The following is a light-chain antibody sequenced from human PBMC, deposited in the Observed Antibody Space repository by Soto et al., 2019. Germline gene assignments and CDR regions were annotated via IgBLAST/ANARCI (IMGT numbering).Light chain of an antibody. CDR2: DNN. Sequence: QSVLTQPPSVSGAPGQRVTISCTGSSSNIGAGYDVQWYQQLPGTAPKVLIYDNNNRPSGVPDRFSGSKSGTSASLAITGLQAEDEADYYCQSYDSSLSGYVFGTGTKVTVL. J-gene: IGLJ1*01. V-gene: IGLV1-40*01. CDR3: QSYDSSLSGYV. CDR1: SSNIGAGYD.